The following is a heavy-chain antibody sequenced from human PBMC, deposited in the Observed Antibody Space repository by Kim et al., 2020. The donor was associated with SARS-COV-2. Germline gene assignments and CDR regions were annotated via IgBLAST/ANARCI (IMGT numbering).Heavy chain of an antibody. D-gene: IGHD4-17*01. CDR3: ARATRTVTVTSTRYWYFDL. J-gene: IGHJ2*01. CDR1: GGSFSGYY. Sequence: SETLSLTCAVYGGSFSGYYWSWIRQPPGKGLEWIGEINHSGSTNYNPSLKSRVTISVDTSKNQFSLKLSSVTAADTAVYYCARATRTVTVTSTRYWYFDLWGRGTLVTVSS. CDR2: INHSGST. V-gene: IGHV4-34*01.